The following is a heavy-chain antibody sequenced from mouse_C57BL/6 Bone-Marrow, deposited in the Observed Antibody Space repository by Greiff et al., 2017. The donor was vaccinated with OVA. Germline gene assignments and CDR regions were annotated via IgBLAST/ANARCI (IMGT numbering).Heavy chain of an antibody. J-gene: IGHJ1*03. CDR1: EYEFPSHD. Sequence: EVQGVESGGGLVQPGESLKLSCESNEYEFPSHDMSWVRKTPEKRLELVAAINSVGGSTYYPDTMERRFIISRDKTKKTLYLQMSSLRSEDTALYYCARRKLGLWYFDVWGTGTTVTVSS. V-gene: IGHV5-2*01. D-gene: IGHD4-1*01. CDR2: INSVGGST. CDR3: ARRKLGLWYFDV.